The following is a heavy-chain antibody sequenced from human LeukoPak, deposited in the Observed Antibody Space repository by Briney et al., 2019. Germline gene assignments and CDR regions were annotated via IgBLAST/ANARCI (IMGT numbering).Heavy chain of an antibody. J-gene: IGHJ5*02. D-gene: IGHD1-26*01. CDR1: GGSISSGSYY. CDR2: FYASGST. Sequence: SQTLSLTCTVSGGSISSGSYYWSWIRQPAGKGLEWIGRFYASGSTNYNPSLKSRVTISVDTSKNQFSLNLSSVTAADTAVYYCARHEYSGSYYGLSWFNPWGQGTLVTVSS. CDR3: ARHEYSGSYYGLSWFNP. V-gene: IGHV4-61*02.